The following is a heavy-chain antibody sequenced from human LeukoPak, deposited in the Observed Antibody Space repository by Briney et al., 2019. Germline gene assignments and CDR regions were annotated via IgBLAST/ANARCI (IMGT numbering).Heavy chain of an antibody. D-gene: IGHD3-22*01. CDR3: ARDPTSYYNSDGAWGY. J-gene: IGHJ4*02. CDR2: IYTSGST. Sequence: SETLSLTCTVSGGSISSYYWSWIRQPAGKGLEWIGRIYTSGSTNYNPSLKSRVTMSVDTSKNQFSLKLSSVTAADTAVYYCARDPTSYYNSDGAWGYWGQGTLVTVSS. CDR1: GGSISSYY. V-gene: IGHV4-4*07.